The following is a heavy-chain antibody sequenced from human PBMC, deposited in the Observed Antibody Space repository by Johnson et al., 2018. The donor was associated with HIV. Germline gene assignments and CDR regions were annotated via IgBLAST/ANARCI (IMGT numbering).Heavy chain of an antibody. Sequence: VQLVESGGGLVQPGGSLRLSCAASGFTVSSNYMSWVRQAPGKGLEWVSVIYSGGSTYYADSVKGRFTISRDNSKNTQYLQMNSLRAEDMAVYYCASATLGNILWWSGAFDIWGQGTMVTVSS. D-gene: IGHD2-21*01. CDR2: IYSGGST. CDR3: ASATLGNILWWSGAFDI. J-gene: IGHJ3*02. CDR1: GFTVSSNY. V-gene: IGHV3-66*02.